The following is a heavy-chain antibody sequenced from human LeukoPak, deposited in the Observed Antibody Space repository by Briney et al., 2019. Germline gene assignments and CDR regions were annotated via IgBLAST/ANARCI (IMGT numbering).Heavy chain of an antibody. J-gene: IGHJ4*02. CDR2: INHSGST. CDR1: GGSFSGYY. CDR3: ARVGPSGWYRGFDY. D-gene: IGHD6-19*01. V-gene: IGHV4-34*01. Sequence: SETLSLTCAVYGGSFSGYYWSWIRQPPGKGLEWIGEINHSGSTNYNPSLKSRVTISVDTSKNQFFLKLSSVTAADTAVYYCARVGPSGWYRGFDYWGQGTLVTVSS.